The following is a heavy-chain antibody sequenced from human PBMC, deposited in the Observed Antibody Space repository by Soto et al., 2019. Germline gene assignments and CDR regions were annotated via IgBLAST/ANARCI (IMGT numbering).Heavy chain of an antibody. CDR2: IYHSGGT. V-gene: IGHV4-30-2*01. J-gene: IGHJ4*02. D-gene: IGHD3-22*01. CDR1: GDSISSGGYS. CDR3: ARDSRSGYYLEY. Sequence: QLQLQESGSGLVKPSETLSLTCAVSGDSISSGGYSWNWIRQPPGKGLEWIGYIYHSGGTDYNPSLKSRVTITVDSSNNQFSLKLSSVTAADTAVYHCARDSRSGYYLEYWGQGTLVTVSS.